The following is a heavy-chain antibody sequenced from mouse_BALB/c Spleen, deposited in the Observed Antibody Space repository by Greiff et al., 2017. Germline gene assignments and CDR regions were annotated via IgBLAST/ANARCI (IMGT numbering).Heavy chain of an antibody. V-gene: IGHV5-6-5*01. Sequence: EVKVVESGGGLVKPGGSLTLSCAASGFTFSSYAMSWVRQTPEKRLEWVASISSGGSTYYPDSVKGRFTISRDNARNILYLQMSSLRSEDTAMYYCARGDLSFAYWGQGTLVTVSA. J-gene: IGHJ3*01. D-gene: IGHD2-3*01. CDR1: GFTFSSYA. CDR2: ISSGGST. CDR3: ARGDLSFAY.